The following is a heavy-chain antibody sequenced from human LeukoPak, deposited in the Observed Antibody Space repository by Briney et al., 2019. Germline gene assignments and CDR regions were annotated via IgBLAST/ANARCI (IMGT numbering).Heavy chain of an antibody. D-gene: IGHD3-3*01. J-gene: IGHJ2*01. CDR1: GFTFSSYA. CDR2: ISGSGSSS. V-gene: IGHV3-23*01. Sequence: PGGSLRLSCATSGFTFSSYAMSWVRQAPGKGLEWVSSISGSGSSSYYADSVKGRFTISRDNSKNTLYLQMNSLRAEDTAVYYCAKGDDFWSGYYNLWGRGTLVTVSS. CDR3: AKGDDFWSGYYNL.